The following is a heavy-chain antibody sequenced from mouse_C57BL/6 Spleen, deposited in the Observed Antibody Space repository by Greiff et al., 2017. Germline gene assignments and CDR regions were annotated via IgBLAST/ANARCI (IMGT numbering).Heavy chain of an antibody. D-gene: IGHD1-1*01. CDR2: ISSGSSTI. CDR1: GFTFSDYG. CDR3: ARSSHFAY. J-gene: IGHJ3*01. V-gene: IGHV5-17*01. Sequence: EVKLVESGGGLVKPGGSLKLSCAASGFTFSDYGMHWVRQAPEKGLAWVAYISSGSSTIYYADTVKGRFTISRDNAKNTLFLQMTSLRSEDTAMYYCARSSHFAYWGQGTLVTVSA.